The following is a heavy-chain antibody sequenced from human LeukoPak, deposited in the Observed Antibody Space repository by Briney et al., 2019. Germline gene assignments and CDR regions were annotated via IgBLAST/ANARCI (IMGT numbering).Heavy chain of an antibody. Sequence: SGGSLRLSCAASGFTFSDYYMSWIRQAPGKGLEWVSYISSSGSTIYYADSVKGRFTISRDNAKNSLYLQMNSLRAEDTVVYYCARAPTNYYGMDVWGQGTTVTVSS. J-gene: IGHJ6*02. CDR1: GFTFSDYY. CDR3: ARAPTNYYGMDV. V-gene: IGHV3-11*01. D-gene: IGHD5-12*01. CDR2: ISSSGSTI.